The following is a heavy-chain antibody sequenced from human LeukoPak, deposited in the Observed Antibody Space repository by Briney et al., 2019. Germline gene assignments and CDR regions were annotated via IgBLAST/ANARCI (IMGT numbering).Heavy chain of an antibody. V-gene: IGHV4-59*08. D-gene: IGHD2-15*01. Sequence: SETLSLTCIVSGGSLSRYYCSSTRQPPGKTLEWIGYVYNSGSTNYNPSLKSRVTISVDASKKQVSLKLTSVTAADTAVYYCARQTTRFCSGGTCYSNFAHDMWGQGKMVTVPS. J-gene: IGHJ3*02. CDR3: ARQTTRFCSGGTCYSNFAHDM. CDR2: VYNSGST. CDR1: GGSLSRYY.